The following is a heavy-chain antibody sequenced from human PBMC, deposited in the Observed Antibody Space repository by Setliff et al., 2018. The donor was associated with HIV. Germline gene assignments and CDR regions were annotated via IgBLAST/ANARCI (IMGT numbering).Heavy chain of an antibody. CDR1: GFTFSSYW. D-gene: IGHD6-19*01. CDR3: GRVTYSSGQRGIDL. V-gene: IGHV3-74*01. CDR2: ISGDGTNT. Sequence: HPGGSLRLSCAASGFTFSSYWMHWVRQAPGKGLVWVSRISGDGTNTDDADSVKGRFIISRDNANNTLYLQMNSLRADDTAVYYCGRVTYSSGQRGIDLWGQGTLVTVSS. J-gene: IGHJ5*02.